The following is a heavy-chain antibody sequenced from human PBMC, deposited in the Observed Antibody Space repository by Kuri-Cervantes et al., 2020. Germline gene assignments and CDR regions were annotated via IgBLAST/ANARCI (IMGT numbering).Heavy chain of an antibody. CDR1: GGSISSGGYY. J-gene: IGHJ4*02. D-gene: IGHD1-26*01. V-gene: IGHV4-61*08. CDR3: ASDAVGTRAPRFDY. CDR2: IYYSGST. Sequence: SETLSLTCTVSGGSISSGGYYWSWIRQHPGKGLEWIGYIYYSGSTYYNPSLKSRVTITVDTSKNQFSLKLNSVTAADTAVYYCASDAVGTRAPRFDYWGQGTLVTVSS.